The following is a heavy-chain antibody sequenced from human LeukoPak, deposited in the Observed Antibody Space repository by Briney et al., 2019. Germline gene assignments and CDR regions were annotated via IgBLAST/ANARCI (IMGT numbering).Heavy chain of an antibody. CDR3: ARSYYGSGSYSTAWFDP. Sequence: ASVKVSCKASGYTFTSYGISWVRQAPGQGLEWMGWISAYNGNTNYAQKLLGRVTMTTDTSTSTAYMELRSLRSDDTAVYYCARSYYGSGSYSTAWFDPWGQGTLVTVSS. D-gene: IGHD3-10*01. J-gene: IGHJ5*02. V-gene: IGHV1-18*01. CDR2: ISAYNGNT. CDR1: GYTFTSYG.